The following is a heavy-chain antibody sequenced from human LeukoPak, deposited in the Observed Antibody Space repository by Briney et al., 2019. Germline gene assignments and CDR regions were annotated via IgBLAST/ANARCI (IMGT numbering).Heavy chain of an antibody. J-gene: IGHJ6*03. Sequence: SETLSLTCTVSGGSISGSSYYWSWIRQPPGKGLEWIAYIYNIGSTNYNPSLKSRVTISVDTSKNQFSLKLSSVTAADTAVYYCARGSAALGGLEVYYYYYMDVWGKGTTVTISS. CDR3: ARGSAALGGLEVYYYYYMDV. CDR1: GGSISGSSYY. D-gene: IGHD2-2*01. CDR2: IYNIGST. V-gene: IGHV4-61*01.